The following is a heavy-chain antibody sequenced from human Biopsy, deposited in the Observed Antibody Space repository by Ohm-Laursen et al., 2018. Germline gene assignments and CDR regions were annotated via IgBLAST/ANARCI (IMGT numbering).Heavy chain of an antibody. CDR1: GGTLSDYA. CDR3: ASDLLGREGYCGGRNCQIAY. D-gene: IGHD2-15*01. Sequence: ASVKVSCKTSGGTLSDYAINWVRQAPGQGLEWMGGIIPIFDTANYAQKFQDRVTITADKSTFTAYMELSSLRSEDTAVYYCASDLLGREGYCGGRNCQIAYWGQGTLVTVSS. J-gene: IGHJ4*02. V-gene: IGHV1-69*06. CDR2: IIPIFDTA.